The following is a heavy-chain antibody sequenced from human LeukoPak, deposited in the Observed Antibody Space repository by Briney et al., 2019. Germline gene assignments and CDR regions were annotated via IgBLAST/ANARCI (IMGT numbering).Heavy chain of an antibody. D-gene: IGHD3-22*01. CDR1: GGSFSGYY. Sequence: SETLSLTCAVYGGSFSGYYWSWIRQPPGKGLEWIGEINHSGSTNYNPSLKSRVTISVDTSKNQFSLKLSSVTAADTAVYYCARMYYYDSSGYYRYWGQGTLVTVSS. CDR2: INHSGST. V-gene: IGHV4-34*01. J-gene: IGHJ4*02. CDR3: ARMYYYDSSGYYRY.